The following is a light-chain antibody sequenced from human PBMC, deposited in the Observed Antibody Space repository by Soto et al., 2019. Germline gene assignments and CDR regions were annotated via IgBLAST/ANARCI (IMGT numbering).Light chain of an antibody. CDR1: SSNIGRNS. CDR3: ASWDDNLNGPLL. J-gene: IGLJ2*01. V-gene: IGLV1-44*01. CDR2: NNN. Sequence: QAVVTQPPSASGTPGQRVTISCSGGSSNIGRNSVSWYQQVPGTAPKLIIFNNNERPSGIPGRFSGSKSGASASLAIVGLQSEVEADYFCASWDDNLNGPLLFGGGTKLTVL.